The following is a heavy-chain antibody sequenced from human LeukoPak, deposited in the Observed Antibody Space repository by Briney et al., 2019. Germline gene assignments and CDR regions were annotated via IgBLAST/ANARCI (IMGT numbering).Heavy chain of an antibody. Sequence: ASVKVSCKASGYTFTSYYMHWVRQAPGQGLEWMGIINPSGGSTSYAQKFQGRVTMTRDTSTSTVYMELSSLRSKDTAVYYCARANLEYYYDSSGKSRYFQHWGQGTLVTVSS. CDR3: ARANLEYYYDSSGKSRYFQH. D-gene: IGHD3-22*01. J-gene: IGHJ1*01. V-gene: IGHV1-46*01. CDR1: GYTFTSYY. CDR2: INPSGGST.